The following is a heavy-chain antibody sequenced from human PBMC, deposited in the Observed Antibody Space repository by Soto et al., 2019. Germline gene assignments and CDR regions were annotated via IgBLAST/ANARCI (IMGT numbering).Heavy chain of an antibody. CDR3: TTDRCS. CDR1: GFTFSDTW. V-gene: IGHV3-15*01. Sequence: PGGSLRLSCAASGFTFSDTWMSWVRQAPGKGLEWVARIKSRSDGGTADHAAPVQGRFTISRDDSTNTLYLQMNSLKTEATALYYCTTDRCSWGRGILVTVSS. J-gene: IGHJ5*02. D-gene: IGHD2-15*01. CDR2: IKSRSDGGTA.